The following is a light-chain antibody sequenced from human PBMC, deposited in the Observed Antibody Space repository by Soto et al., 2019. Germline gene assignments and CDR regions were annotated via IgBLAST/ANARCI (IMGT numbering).Light chain of an antibody. CDR3: SSYAGSNNFV. CDR1: SSDVGGYNY. Sequence: QSSLTQPPSASGSPGQSFTISCTGTSSDVGGYNYVSWYQQHPGKAPKLMIYEVSEPPSGVPDRFSGSKSSNTASLTVSGLQAEDEADYYCSSYAGSNNFVFGTGTKVTVL. J-gene: IGLJ1*01. CDR2: EVS. V-gene: IGLV2-8*01.